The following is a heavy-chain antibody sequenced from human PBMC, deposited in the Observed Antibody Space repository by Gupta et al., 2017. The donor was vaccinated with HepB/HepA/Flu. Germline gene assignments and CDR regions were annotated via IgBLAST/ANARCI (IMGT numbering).Heavy chain of an antibody. CDR3: ARGKGRLDF. J-gene: IGHJ4*01. V-gene: IGHV3-33*01. CDR1: GFTFRNYG. Sequence: QLVESGGGVVQPGRSLRLSCTASGFTFRNYGMHWVRQAPGKGLEWVALIGFDGSNEYYADSVKGRVTVSRDNSKNTVYLQMNSLRLEDTAVYYCARGKGRLDFWGHGTLVTISS. CDR2: IGFDGSNE. D-gene: IGHD3-10*01.